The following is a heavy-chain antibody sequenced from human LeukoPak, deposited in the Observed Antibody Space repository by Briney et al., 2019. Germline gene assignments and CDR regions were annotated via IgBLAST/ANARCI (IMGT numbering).Heavy chain of an antibody. D-gene: IGHD4-17*01. CDR1: GFTFSSYA. CDR2: ISYDGSNK. CDR3: ARGFHYGDYGLPPAEYFQH. V-gene: IGHV3-30-3*01. J-gene: IGHJ1*01. Sequence: GRSLRLSCAASGFTFSSYAMHWVRQAPGKGLEWVAVISYDGSNKYYADSVKGRFTISRDNSKNTLYLQMNSLRAEDTAVYYCARGFHYGDYGLPPAEYFQHWGQGTLVTVSS.